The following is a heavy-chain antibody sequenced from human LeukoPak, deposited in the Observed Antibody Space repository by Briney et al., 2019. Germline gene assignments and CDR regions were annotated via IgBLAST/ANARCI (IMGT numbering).Heavy chain of an antibody. D-gene: IGHD3-10*01. J-gene: IGHJ4*02. Sequence: PGGSLRLSCVASGFTFSTYGMHWVRQAPGKGLEWVSVTSYDGSNKYYPDSVKGRFTISRDNSKNTLYLQMNSLRAEDSAVYYCAKDRGYITYYFDYWGQGTLVTVSS. CDR2: TSYDGSNK. CDR3: AKDRGYITYYFDY. CDR1: GFTFSTYG. V-gene: IGHV3-30*18.